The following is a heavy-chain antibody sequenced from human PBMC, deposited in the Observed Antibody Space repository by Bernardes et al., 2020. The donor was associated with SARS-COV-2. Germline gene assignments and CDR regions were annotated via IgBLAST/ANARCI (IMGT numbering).Heavy chain of an antibody. D-gene: IGHD3-10*01. CDR2: ISFHTGQT. CDR3: ATMIRAIDY. V-gene: IGHV1-18*04. J-gene: IGHJ4*02. CDR1: GDTFNGYG. Sequence: ASVKVSCKASGDTFNGYGFSWVRQAPGQGLEWMGWISFHTGQTDYALRFQGRVTMTTDTATRTAFMELRSLRSDDTAMYYCATMIRAIDYWGQGTLVTGSS.